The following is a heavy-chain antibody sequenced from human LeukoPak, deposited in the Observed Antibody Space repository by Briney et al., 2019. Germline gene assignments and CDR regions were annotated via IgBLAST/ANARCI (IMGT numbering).Heavy chain of an antibody. CDR2: IWYDGTNK. J-gene: IGHJ4*02. D-gene: IGHD4-17*01. Sequence: GGSLRLSCAASGFTFSNYGMQWVRQAPGKGLEWVAVIWYDGTNKYYADSVKGRFTISRDNPKNSLYLQMNSLRAEDTAVYYCARNRGDPSYFDYWGQGTLVTVSS. CDR3: ARNRGDPSYFDY. V-gene: IGHV3-33*01. CDR1: GFTFSNYG.